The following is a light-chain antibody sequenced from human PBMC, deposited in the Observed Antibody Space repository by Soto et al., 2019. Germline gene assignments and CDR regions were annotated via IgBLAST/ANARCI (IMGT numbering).Light chain of an antibody. CDR3: QQHGQWPIT. CDR1: QIVNSN. V-gene: IGKV3D-15*01. CDR2: GIS. J-gene: IGKJ5*01. Sequence: EIVMTQSRATLSLSPGERATLSCLASQIVNSNYLAWYQQKPGQAPRLLIYGISKRATDIPDRFSGSGSGTEFTLTISSLQPEDFATYYCQQHGQWPITFGQGTRLEI.